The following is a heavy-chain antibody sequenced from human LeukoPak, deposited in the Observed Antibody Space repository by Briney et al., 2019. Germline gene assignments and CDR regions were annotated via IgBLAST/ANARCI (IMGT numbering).Heavy chain of an antibody. V-gene: IGHV3-23*01. CDR3: AKGAVESLNYYFYMEV. D-gene: IGHD2-15*01. J-gene: IGHJ6*03. CDR2: ISGSGGTT. Sequence: GGPLRLSCAASGFTFSSYAMNWVRQAPGKGLQWVSTISGSGGTTYIADSVKGRFTISRDNSKNTLFLEMNSLRVEDTALYFCAKGAVESLNYYFYMEVWGTGTTVTVSS. CDR1: GFTFSSYA.